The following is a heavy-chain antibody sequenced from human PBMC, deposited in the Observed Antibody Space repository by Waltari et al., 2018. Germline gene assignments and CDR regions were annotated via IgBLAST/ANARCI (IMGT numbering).Heavy chain of an antibody. J-gene: IGHJ3*02. Sequence: EVQLVESGGGLVQPGGSLRLSCAASGFVFSDHYMDWVRQAPGKGLEWVGRVRKRANSYTTEYAASVTGRFTISRDDSQNSMYQQINYLRTEDTALYYCARNIGPYRAFDIWGQGT. V-gene: IGHV3-72*01. CDR2: VRKRANSYTT. CDR3: ARNIGPYRAFDI. D-gene: IGHD5-12*01. CDR1: GFVFSDHY.